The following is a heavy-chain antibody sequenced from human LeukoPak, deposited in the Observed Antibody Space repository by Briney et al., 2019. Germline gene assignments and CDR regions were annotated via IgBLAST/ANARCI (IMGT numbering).Heavy chain of an antibody. D-gene: IGHD6-19*01. V-gene: IGHV4-39*07. CDR1: GDSISLSFYY. CDR2: VYYSGTT. J-gene: IGHJ4*02. Sequence: PSETLSPTCSVSGDSISLSFYYWGWIRQPPGKALEWIGSVYYSGTTSYNPSLKSRVTISVDMSKNHFSLRLRSVTAADTAMYYCARGTLYRGWSYYLDFWGQGSQVTVSS. CDR3: ARGTLYRGWSYYLDF.